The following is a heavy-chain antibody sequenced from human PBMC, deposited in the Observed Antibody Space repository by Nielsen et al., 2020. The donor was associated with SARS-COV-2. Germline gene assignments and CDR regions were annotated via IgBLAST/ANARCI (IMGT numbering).Heavy chain of an antibody. CDR2: IGTAGDP. Sequence: GESLKISCAASGFTFSSYDMHWVRQATGKGLEWVSAIGTAGDPYYPGSVKGRFTISRESAKNSLYLQMNSLRAGDTAVYYCARGSYDYYYMDVWGKGTTVTVSS. CDR1: GFTFSSYD. D-gene: IGHD2-15*01. V-gene: IGHV3-13*05. CDR3: ARGSYDYYYMDV. J-gene: IGHJ6*03.